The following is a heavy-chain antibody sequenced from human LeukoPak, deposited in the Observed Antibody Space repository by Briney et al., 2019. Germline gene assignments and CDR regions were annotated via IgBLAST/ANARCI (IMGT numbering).Heavy chain of an antibody. V-gene: IGHV3-23*01. CDR1: RFTFSSYG. CDR2: ISGSGGST. Sequence: GGSLRLSCAASRFTFSSYGMSWVRQAPGKGLEWVSAISGSGGSTYYADSVKGRFTISRDNSKNTLYLQMNSLRAEDTAVYYCAKAHYYDSSGYYYGYFDYWGQGTLVTVSS. D-gene: IGHD3-22*01. CDR3: AKAHYYDSSGYYYGYFDY. J-gene: IGHJ4*02.